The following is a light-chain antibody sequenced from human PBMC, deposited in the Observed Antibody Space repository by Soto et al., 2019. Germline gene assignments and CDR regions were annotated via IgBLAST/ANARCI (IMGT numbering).Light chain of an antibody. Sequence: EIVLTQSPGTLSLSPGERATLYCRASQSVSSSYLAWYQQKPGQAPRLLIYGTSSRATGIPDRFSGSGSGTDFTLSISRLEPEDFAGDYCQQYGSQYTFGQGTKLEIK. CDR1: QSVSSSY. V-gene: IGKV3-20*01. CDR3: QQYGSQYT. CDR2: GTS. J-gene: IGKJ2*01.